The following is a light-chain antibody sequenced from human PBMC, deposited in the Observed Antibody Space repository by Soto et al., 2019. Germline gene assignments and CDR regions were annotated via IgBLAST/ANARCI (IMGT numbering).Light chain of an antibody. CDR1: SGHSRFA. CDR3: QTWGTDIHVV. CDR2: LYSDGSH. J-gene: IGLJ2*01. Sequence: QSVLTQSPSASASLGASVKLTCTLSSGHSRFAIAWHQQQPEKGPRYLMKLYSDGSHTKGDGIPDRFSGSSSGAERYLTISSLRSEDEADYYCQTWGTDIHVVFGGGTQLTVL. V-gene: IGLV4-69*01.